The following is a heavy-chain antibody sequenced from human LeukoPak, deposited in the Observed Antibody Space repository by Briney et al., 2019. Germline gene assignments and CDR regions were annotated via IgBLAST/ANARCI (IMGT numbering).Heavy chain of an antibody. CDR2: ISWNSRSI. J-gene: IGHJ4*02. V-gene: IGHV3-9*01. Sequence: GGSLRLSCAASGFTFDDYAMHWVRQAPGKGLEWVSGISWNSRSIGYADSVKGRFTISRDNAKNSLYLQMNSLRAEDTALYYCAKAYGSGSYYYFDYWGQGTLVTVSS. D-gene: IGHD3-10*01. CDR1: GFTFDDYA. CDR3: AKAYGSGSYYYFDY.